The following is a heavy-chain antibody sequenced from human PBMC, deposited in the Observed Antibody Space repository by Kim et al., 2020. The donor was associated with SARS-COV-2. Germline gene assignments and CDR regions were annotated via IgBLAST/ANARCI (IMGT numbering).Heavy chain of an antibody. Sequence: GGSLRLSCAASGFTFSNAWMSWVRQAPGKGLEWVGRIKSKTDGGTTDYAAPVKGRFTISRDDSKNTLYLQMNSLKTEDTAVYYCTTGAMRYYYGSGSSLDYWGQVTLVTVSS. J-gene: IGHJ4*02. CDR2: IKSKTDGGTT. CDR1: GFTFSNAW. D-gene: IGHD3-10*01. V-gene: IGHV3-15*01. CDR3: TTGAMRYYYGSGSSLDY.